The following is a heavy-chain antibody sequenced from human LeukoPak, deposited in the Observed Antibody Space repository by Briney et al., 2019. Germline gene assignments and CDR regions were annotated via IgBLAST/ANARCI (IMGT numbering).Heavy chain of an antibody. CDR1: GGSFSRYY. CDR3: ASSGSYYPDY. J-gene: IGHJ4*02. Sequence: SETLSLTCAVYGGSFSRYYWSWIRQPPGKGLEWIGEINHSGSTNYNPSLKSRVTISVDTSKNQFSLKLSSVTAADTAVYYCASSGSYYPDYWGQGTLVTVSS. CDR2: INHSGST. V-gene: IGHV4-34*01. D-gene: IGHD1-26*01.